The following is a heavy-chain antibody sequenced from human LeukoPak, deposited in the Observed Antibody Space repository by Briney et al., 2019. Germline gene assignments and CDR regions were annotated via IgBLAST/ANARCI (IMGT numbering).Heavy chain of an antibody. CDR3: ARDPAVGATGYFDY. Sequence: SVKVSCKASGGTFSSYAISWVRQAPGQGLEWMGGIIPIFGTANYAQKFQGRVTITADESTSTAYMELSSLRSEDTAVYYCARDPAVGATGYFDYWGQGTLVTVSS. D-gene: IGHD1-26*01. V-gene: IGHV1-69*13. CDR1: GGTFSSYA. J-gene: IGHJ4*02. CDR2: IIPIFGTA.